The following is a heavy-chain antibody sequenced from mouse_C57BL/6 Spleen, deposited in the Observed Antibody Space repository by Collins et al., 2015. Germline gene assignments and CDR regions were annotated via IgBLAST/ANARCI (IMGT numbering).Heavy chain of an antibody. J-gene: IGHJ3*01. D-gene: IGHD2-4*01. V-gene: IGHV7-3*02. CDR1: GFTFTDYY. CDR3: ARGFDYDGRAFAY. Sequence: EVKLVESGGGLVQPGGSLRLSCATSGFTFTDYYMSWVRQPPGKALEWLGFIRNKANGYTTEYSASVKGRFTISRDNSQSILYLQMNTLRAEDSATYYCARGFDYDGRAFAYWGQGTPVTVSA. CDR2: IRNKANGYTT.